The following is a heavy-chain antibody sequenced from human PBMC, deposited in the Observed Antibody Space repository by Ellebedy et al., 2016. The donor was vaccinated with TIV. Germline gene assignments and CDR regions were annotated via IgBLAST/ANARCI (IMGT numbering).Heavy chain of an antibody. Sequence: ASVKVSCKASGYTLSNYGISWVRQAPGQGLEWMGWTSAYNGNTNYAQKLQGRVTMTTDTSTSTAYMELRSLRSDDTAVYYCARVERVATSFYYYYGMDVWGQGTTVTVSS. CDR3: ARVERVATSFYYYYGMDV. CDR2: TSAYNGNT. D-gene: IGHD5-12*01. J-gene: IGHJ6*02. V-gene: IGHV1-18*01. CDR1: GYTLSNYG.